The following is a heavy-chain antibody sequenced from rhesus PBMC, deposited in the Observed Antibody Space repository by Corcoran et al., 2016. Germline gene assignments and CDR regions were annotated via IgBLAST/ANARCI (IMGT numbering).Heavy chain of an antibody. V-gene: IGHV4-165*01. CDR3: AREDYGSQYEGYYGLDS. CDR1: GDSFSGYY. D-gene: IGHD4-29*01. CDR2: ISGSSGSP. J-gene: IGHJ6*01. Sequence: QVQLQESGPGLVKPSETRSLTCAVSGDSFSGYYWGWLRQPPGKGVEGIGYISGSSGSPNYKPTRKSRVTIATDTTKKQVSLKLSSVTAADTGVYYCAREDYGSQYEGYYGLDSWGQGVVVTVSS.